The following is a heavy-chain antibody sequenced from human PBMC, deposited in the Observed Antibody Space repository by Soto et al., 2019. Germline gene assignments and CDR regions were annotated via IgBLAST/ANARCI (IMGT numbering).Heavy chain of an antibody. Sequence: PGGSLRLSCAASGFTFISYWMDWVRQAPGKGLEWVANINQDGSEKHYVDSVKGRFTISRDNAKNSLYLQMSSLTAEDSALYYCSPSLDYWGQGTLVTVSS. J-gene: IGHJ4*02. V-gene: IGHV3-7*01. CDR2: INQDGSEK. CDR1: GFTFISYW. CDR3: SPSLDY.